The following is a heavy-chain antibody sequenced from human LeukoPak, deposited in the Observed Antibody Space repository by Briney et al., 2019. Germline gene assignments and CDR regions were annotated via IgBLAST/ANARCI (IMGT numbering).Heavy chain of an antibody. CDR3: ARQPDHSSTWYLFDY. D-gene: IGHD6-13*01. CDR2: IYHSGST. CDR1: GGSISSGGYS. Sequence: PSQTLSLTCVVSGGSISSGGYSWSWIRQPPGKGLEWIGYIYHSGSTYYNPSLKSRVTISVDTSKNQFSLQLSSVTAADTAVYYCARQPDHSSTWYLFDYWGQGILITVSS. J-gene: IGHJ4*02. V-gene: IGHV4-30-2*03.